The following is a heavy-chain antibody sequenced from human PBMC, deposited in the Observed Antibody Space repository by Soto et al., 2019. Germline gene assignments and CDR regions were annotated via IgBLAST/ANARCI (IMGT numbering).Heavy chain of an antibody. D-gene: IGHD2-2*01. V-gene: IGHV3-33*01. J-gene: IGHJ6*03. CDR3: ASESSSSTSCYVYCYPASHCYMDV. CDR1: GFTFSSYG. CDR2: IWYDGSNK. Sequence: GGSLRLSCAASGFTFSSYGMHWVRQAPGKGLEGVAVIWYDGSNKYYADSVKGRFTISRDNSKNTLYLHMNSLRAEDTAVYYCASESSSSTSCYVYCYPASHCYMDVWGKGTTVTVSS.